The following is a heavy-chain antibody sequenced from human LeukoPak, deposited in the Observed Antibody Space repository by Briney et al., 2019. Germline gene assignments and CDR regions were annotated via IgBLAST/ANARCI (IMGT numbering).Heavy chain of an antibody. D-gene: IGHD3-3*01. CDR2: INHSGST. J-gene: IGHJ4*02. Sequence: SETLSLTCTVSGGSISSSSYYWSWIRQPPGKGLEWIGEINHSGSTNYNPSLKSRVTISVDTSKNQSSLKLSSVTAADTAVYYCARGTKDYDFWSGYYLYFDYWGQGTLVTVSS. V-gene: IGHV4-39*07. CDR1: GGSISSSSYY. CDR3: ARGTKDYDFWSGYYLYFDY.